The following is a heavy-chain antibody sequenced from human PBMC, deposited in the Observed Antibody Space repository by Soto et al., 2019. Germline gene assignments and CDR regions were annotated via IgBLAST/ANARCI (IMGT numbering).Heavy chain of an antibody. CDR3: ARDAGYYYGSGSYYTPDYYYYGMDV. Sequence: QVQLVQSGAEVKKPGSSVKVSCKASGGTFSSYAISWVRQAPGQGLEWMGGIIPIFGTANYAQKFQGRVTITADESTSTVYMELSSLRSEDTAVYYCARDAGYYYGSGSYYTPDYYYYGMDVWGQGTTVTVSS. CDR1: GGTFSSYA. V-gene: IGHV1-69*01. D-gene: IGHD3-10*01. CDR2: IIPIFGTA. J-gene: IGHJ6*02.